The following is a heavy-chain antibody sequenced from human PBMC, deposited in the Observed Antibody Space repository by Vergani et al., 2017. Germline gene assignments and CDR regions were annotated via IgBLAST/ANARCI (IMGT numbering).Heavy chain of an antibody. Sequence: EVQLVQSGAEVKKPGESLKISCQGSGYSITNYWIAWVRQRPGKGLEWMGIIYAGDSDVRYSPSFQGQVTMSVDKSLSTAYLQWSSLKASDTATDYCAKTHDFSSLYSSYNWFDPWGQGTQVTVSS. CDR1: GYSITNYW. CDR2: IYAGDSDV. J-gene: IGHJ5*02. D-gene: IGHD3-3*01. V-gene: IGHV5-51*03. CDR3: AKTHDFSSLYSSYNWFDP.